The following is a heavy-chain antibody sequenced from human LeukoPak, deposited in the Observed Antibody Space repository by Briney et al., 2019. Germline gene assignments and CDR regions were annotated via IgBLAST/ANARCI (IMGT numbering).Heavy chain of an antibody. V-gene: IGHV4-34*01. CDR3: AREGDWFDP. CDR2: INHSGST. Sequence: KTSETLSLTRAVYGGSFSGYYWSWIRQPPGKGLEWIREINHSGSTNYNPSLKSRVTISVDTSKNQFSLKLSSVTAADTAVYYCAREGDWFDPWGQGTLVTVSS. J-gene: IGHJ5*02. CDR1: GGSFSGYY. D-gene: IGHD1-26*01.